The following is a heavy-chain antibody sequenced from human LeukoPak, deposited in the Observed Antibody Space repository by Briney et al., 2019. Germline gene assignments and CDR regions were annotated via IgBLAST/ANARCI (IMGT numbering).Heavy chain of an antibody. V-gene: IGHV3-23*01. J-gene: IGHJ4*02. CDR3: ARDRPNYYGXDGHYYRRDGDH. CDR2: ITSRDGTT. D-gene: IGHD3-22*01. CDR1: GFTFSIYA. Sequence: PGGSLRLSCEASGFTFSIYAMSWVRQTPGKGLQWVSSITSRDGTTYYADSVKGRFTISRDNSENTLYLRMSSLSTEATAINYCARDRPNYYGXDGHYYRRDGDHWGQGALVTVSS.